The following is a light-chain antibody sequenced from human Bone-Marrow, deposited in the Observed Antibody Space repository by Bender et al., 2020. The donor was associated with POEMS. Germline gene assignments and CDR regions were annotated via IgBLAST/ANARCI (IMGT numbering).Light chain of an antibody. Sequence: SYEVTQPPSVSVSPGQTASITCSGDDLGDKYVAWYQQKPGQSPVLVIYQATKRPSGIPRRFSGSNSGNTATLTISGTQAMDEADYYCRAWDTYSVIFGGGTKLTVL. CDR1: DLGDKY. J-gene: IGLJ2*01. V-gene: IGLV3-1*01. CDR2: QAT. CDR3: RAWDTYSVI.